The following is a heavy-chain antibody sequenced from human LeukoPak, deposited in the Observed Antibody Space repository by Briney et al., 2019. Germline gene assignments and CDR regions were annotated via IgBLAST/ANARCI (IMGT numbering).Heavy chain of an antibody. CDR2: ISSRGDSA. CDR3: AKGRSYRGGYYYFDY. V-gene: IGHV3-23*01. Sequence: GGSLRLSCAAFGSTFSSDGMGWVRQAPGKGLDWVSVISSRGDSAYYADSVKGRFTISRDNSKNTLYLHMNSLRAEDTAVYYCAKGRSYRGGYYYFDYWGQGTLVTVSS. J-gene: IGHJ4*02. CDR1: GSTFSSDG. D-gene: IGHD5-18*01.